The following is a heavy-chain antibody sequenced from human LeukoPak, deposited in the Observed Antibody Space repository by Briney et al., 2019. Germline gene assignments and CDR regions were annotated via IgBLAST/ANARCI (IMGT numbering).Heavy chain of an antibody. J-gene: IGHJ4*02. Sequence: GGSLRLSCAASGFTVSSNYMSWVRQAPGKGLEWVSVIYSGGSTYYADSVKGRFTISRDNSKNTLYLQMNSLRAEDTAVYYCARVLAAAGTSDYWGQGTLVTVSS. CDR1: GFTVSSNY. CDR2: IYSGGST. D-gene: IGHD6-13*01. CDR3: ARVLAAAGTSDY. V-gene: IGHV3-66*01.